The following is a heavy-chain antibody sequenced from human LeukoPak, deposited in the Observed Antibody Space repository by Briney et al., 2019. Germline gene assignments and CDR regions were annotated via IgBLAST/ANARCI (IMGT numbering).Heavy chain of an antibody. CDR2: IIPIFGTA. Sequence: ASVKVSCKASRGTFTSYAISWVRQAPGQGLEWMGGIIPIFGTANYAQKFQGRVTITADESTSTAYMELSSLRSEDTAVYYCAVNIVATTLAWDFWGQGTLVTVSS. J-gene: IGHJ4*02. D-gene: IGHD5-12*01. CDR1: RGTFTSYA. V-gene: IGHV1-69*13. CDR3: AVNIVATTLAWDF.